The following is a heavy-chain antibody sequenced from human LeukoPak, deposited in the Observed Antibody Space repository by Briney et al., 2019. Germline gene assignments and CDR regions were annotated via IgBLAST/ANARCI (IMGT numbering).Heavy chain of an antibody. CDR2: MDPNSGNT. D-gene: IGHD5-18*01. CDR3: ARRNTAMVAGLDY. CDR1: GYTFTTYD. Sequence: ASVKVSCKASGYTFTTYDINCVRQTTGQGLEWMGWMDPNSGNTAYAQKCQGRVTMTRNTSISTAFMELSGLRSEDTAVYFCARRNTAMVAGLDYWGQGSLVTVSS. J-gene: IGHJ4*02. V-gene: IGHV1-8*01.